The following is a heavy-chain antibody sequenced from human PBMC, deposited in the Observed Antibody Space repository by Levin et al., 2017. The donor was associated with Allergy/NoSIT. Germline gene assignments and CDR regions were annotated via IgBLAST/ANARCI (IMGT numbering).Heavy chain of an antibody. J-gene: IGHJ6*02. D-gene: IGHD2-15*01. V-gene: IGHV3-23*01. CDR3: ANGGRGWWEHPYYYGMDV. CDR2: ISGSGYTT. CDR1: GFTFSSYA. Sequence: SGGSLRLSCAASGFTFSSYAMSWVRQAPGKGLEWVSAISGSGYTTYYADSVKGRFTISRDNSQNTLYLQMNSLRAEDTAVFYCANGGRGWWEHPYYYGMDVWGQGTTVTVSS.